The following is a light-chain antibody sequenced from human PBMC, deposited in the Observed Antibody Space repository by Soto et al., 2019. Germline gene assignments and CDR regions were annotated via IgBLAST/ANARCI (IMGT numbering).Light chain of an antibody. CDR2: DAS. CDR1: EGISNA. V-gene: IGKV1-13*02. Sequence: AIQLTQSPSSLSASVGDRVTITCRASEGISNAVAWYQQKPGKAPELLIYDASSLQSGVPSRFSGCGSGTDFTLTINSLQPEDSAHYYCQQFNSKPLTFGGGTTVQI. J-gene: IGKJ4*01. CDR3: QQFNSKPLT.